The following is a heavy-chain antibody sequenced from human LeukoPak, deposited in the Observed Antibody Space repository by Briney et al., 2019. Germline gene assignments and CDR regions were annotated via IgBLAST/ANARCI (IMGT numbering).Heavy chain of an antibody. CDR2: INLDGSEK. CDR3: ARVRTGIAAAGILDY. Sequence: PGGSLRLSCTASGFIFSTSWMTWVRQAPGKGLEWVANINLDGSEKYYVDSVKGRFTISRDNSKNTLYLQMNSLRAEDTAVYYCARVRTGIAAAGILDYWGQGTLVTVSS. CDR1: GFIFSTSW. J-gene: IGHJ4*02. D-gene: IGHD6-13*01. V-gene: IGHV3-7*03.